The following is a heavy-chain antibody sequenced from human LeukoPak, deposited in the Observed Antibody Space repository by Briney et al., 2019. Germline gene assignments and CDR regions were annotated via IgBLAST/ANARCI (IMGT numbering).Heavy chain of an antibody. V-gene: IGHV3-21*01. J-gene: IGHJ4*02. CDR3: ARDVSRDVSCYTD. CDR2: ISSSGSYI. D-gene: IGHD2-2*02. CDR1: GFTFSSYS. Sequence: GGSLRLSCAASGFTFSSYSMNWVRQAPGKGLEWVSSISSSGSYIYFADSMRGRFTISRDNAGNSVYLQMNSLRVDDTAVYFCARDVSRDVSCYTDWGQGTLVTVSS.